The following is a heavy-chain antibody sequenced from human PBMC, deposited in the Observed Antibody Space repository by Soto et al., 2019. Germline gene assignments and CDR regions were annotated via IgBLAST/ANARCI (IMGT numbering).Heavy chain of an antibody. CDR2: ISGSGGST. D-gene: IGHD2-8*01. Sequence: GGSLRLSCAAAGFTFTDYAMTWVRQAPGKGLDWVSSISGSGGSTYYTDSVKGRFTISRDNSKNTLYLQMHSLRAEDTAVYYCAKDRGGVLAPSYFDNWGQGTLVTV. CDR3: AKDRGGVLAPSYFDN. V-gene: IGHV3-23*01. CDR1: GFTFTDYA. J-gene: IGHJ4*02.